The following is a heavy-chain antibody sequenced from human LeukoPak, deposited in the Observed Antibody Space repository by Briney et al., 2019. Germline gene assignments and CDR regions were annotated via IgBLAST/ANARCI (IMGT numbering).Heavy chain of an antibody. J-gene: IGHJ4*02. V-gene: IGHV3-23*01. CDR3: AKGSYFDSSGSFYFDY. D-gene: IGHD3-22*01. CDR2: ISGSGDNT. CDR1: GFTFSSYA. Sequence: GGSLRLSCAASGFTFSSYAMSWVRQAPGKGLEWVSGISGSGDNTYYADSVKGRFTISRDNSKNTLYVQVNSLGTEDTAAYYCAKGSYFDSSGSFYFDYWGQGALVTVSS.